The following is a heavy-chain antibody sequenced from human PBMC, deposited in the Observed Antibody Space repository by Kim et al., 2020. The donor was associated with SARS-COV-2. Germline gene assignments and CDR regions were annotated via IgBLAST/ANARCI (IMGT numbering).Heavy chain of an antibody. D-gene: IGHD4-17*01. CDR1: GYTLTELS. CDR2: FDPEDGET. CDR3: ATAFVATVTSNYYYYGMDV. J-gene: IGHJ6*02. Sequence: ASVKVSCKVSGYTLTELSMHWVRQAPGKGLEWMGGFDPEDGETIYAQKFQGRVTMTEDTSTDTAYMELSSLRSEDTAVYYCATAFVATVTSNYYYYGMDVWGQGTTVTVSS. V-gene: IGHV1-24*01.